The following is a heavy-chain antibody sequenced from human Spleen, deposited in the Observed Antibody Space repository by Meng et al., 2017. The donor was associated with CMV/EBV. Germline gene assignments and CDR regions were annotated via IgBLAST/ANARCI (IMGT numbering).Heavy chain of an antibody. CDR1: GFSFSTYG. V-gene: IGHV3-30*02. CDR2: IRYDGSNE. D-gene: IGHD1-26*01. Sequence: GGSLRLSRAASGFSFSTYGMHWVRQAPGKGLEWVAFIRYDGSNEYYTDSMKGRFIISRDNSKNTVYLQMSSLRAEDTAVYYCAKDRAGSYSLDWYFDLWGRGTLVTVSS. CDR3: AKDRAGSYSLDWYFDL. J-gene: IGHJ2*01.